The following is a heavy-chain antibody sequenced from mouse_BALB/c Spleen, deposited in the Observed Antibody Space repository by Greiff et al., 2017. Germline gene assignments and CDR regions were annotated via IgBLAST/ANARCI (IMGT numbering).Heavy chain of an antibody. CDR1: GFNIKDTY. J-gene: IGHJ2*01. Sequence: EVQGVESGAELVKPGASVKLSCTASGFNIKDTYMHWVKQRPEQGLEWIGRIDPANGNTKYDPKFQGKATITADTSSNTAYLQLSSLTSEDTAVYYCARPDYYGSSYEYWGQGTTLTVSS. CDR3: ARPDYYGSSYEY. CDR2: IDPANGNT. D-gene: IGHD1-1*01. V-gene: IGHV14-3*02.